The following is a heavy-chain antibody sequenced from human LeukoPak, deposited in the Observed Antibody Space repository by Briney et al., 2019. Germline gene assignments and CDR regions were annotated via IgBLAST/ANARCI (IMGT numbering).Heavy chain of an antibody. Sequence: SETLSLTCTVSGGSISSSTYYWGWIRQPPGKGLEWIGSIYYTGSTYYNPSLKGRVTVSVDTSKNQFSLKLSSVTAADTAVYYCATGGVMVYAVDCWGQGTLVTVSS. CDR2: IYYTGST. CDR3: ATGGVMVYAVDC. D-gene: IGHD2-8*01. J-gene: IGHJ4*02. V-gene: IGHV4-39*01. CDR1: GGSISSSTYY.